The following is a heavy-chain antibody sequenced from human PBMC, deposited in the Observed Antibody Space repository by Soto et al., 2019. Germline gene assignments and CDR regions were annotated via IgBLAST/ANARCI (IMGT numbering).Heavy chain of an antibody. CDR3: AADGGDFWSGYYTAYYYYGMDV. J-gene: IGHJ6*02. D-gene: IGHD3-3*01. V-gene: IGHV1-58*01. CDR2: IVVGSGNT. CDR1: GFTFTSSA. Sequence: GASVKVSCKASGFTFTSSAVQWVRQARGQRLEWIGWIVVGSGNTNYAQKFQERVTITRDMSTSTAYMELSSLRSEDTAVYYCAADGGDFWSGYYTAYYYYGMDVWGQGTTVTVSS.